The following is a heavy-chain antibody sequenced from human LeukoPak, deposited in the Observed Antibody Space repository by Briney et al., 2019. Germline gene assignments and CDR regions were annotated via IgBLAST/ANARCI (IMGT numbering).Heavy chain of an antibody. Sequence: GGSLRLSCAASGFTFSSYGMSWVRQAPGKGLEWVSGISGNGGKIYYVDSVKGRFTISRDNFKNRLFLQMNNLRAEDTAIYYCVKDGGRGFYGSGTFYSWGQGTLVTVSP. V-gene: IGHV3-23*01. J-gene: IGHJ5*02. D-gene: IGHD3-10*01. CDR3: VKDGGRGFYGSGTFYS. CDR2: ISGNGGKI. CDR1: GFTFSSYG.